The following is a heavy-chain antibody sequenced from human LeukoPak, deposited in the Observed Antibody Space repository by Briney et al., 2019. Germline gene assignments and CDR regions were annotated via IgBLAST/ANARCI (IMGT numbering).Heavy chain of an antibody. Sequence: GGSLRLSCAASGFIFSNSNMNWVRQAPGKGLEWVSYISSGSSNVYYADSVKGRFTISRDNSKNTLYLQMNSLRADDTAVYYCAKGGYDYVEVGYFDYWGQGTLVTVSS. V-gene: IGHV3-48*01. D-gene: IGHD5-12*01. CDR2: ISSGSSNV. CDR1: GFIFSNSN. J-gene: IGHJ4*02. CDR3: AKGGYDYVEVGYFDY.